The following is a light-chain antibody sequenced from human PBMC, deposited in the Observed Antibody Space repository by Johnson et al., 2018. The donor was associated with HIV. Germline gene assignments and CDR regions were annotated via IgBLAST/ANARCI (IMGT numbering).Light chain of an antibody. CDR3: GTWDASLSVNV. J-gene: IGLJ1*01. V-gene: IGLV1-51*01. CDR2: DNN. CDR1: SSNIGNNY. Sequence: QSVLTQPPSVSAAPGQKVTISCSGSSSNIGNNYVSWYQQLPGTAPTLLIYDNNKRPSGIPDRFSGSKSGTSATLGITGLQTGDEADYYCGTWDASLSVNVFGPGTKVTVL.